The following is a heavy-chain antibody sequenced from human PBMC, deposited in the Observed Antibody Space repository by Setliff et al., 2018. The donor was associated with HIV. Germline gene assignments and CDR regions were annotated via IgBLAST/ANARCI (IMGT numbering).Heavy chain of an antibody. V-gene: IGHV4-61*01. J-gene: IGHJ4*02. Sequence: SETLSLTCTVSGGSVGSGSYYWSWVRQPPGKGLEWIGYIYYTGSTNYNPSLKSRLTISVDTSKNQFSLKLGSVTAADTAVYYCARDLGGPRNFDNWGQGTLVTVSS. CDR3: ARDLGGPRNFDN. D-gene: IGHD2-15*01. CDR1: GGSVGSGSYY. CDR2: IYYTGST.